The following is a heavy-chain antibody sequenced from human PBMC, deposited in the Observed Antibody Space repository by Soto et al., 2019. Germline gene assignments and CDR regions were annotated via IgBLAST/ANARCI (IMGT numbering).Heavy chain of an antibody. CDR3: AKDRRAGGNSAFYFDF. D-gene: IGHD3-16*01. V-gene: IGHV3-23*01. Sequence: GWSLRLSCASSVFKFINYAMSWVRQAPGKGLEWVSLISATGGGTYYADSVKGRFTISRDNSHNTLYLQVHSLTAEDTAVYYCAKDRRAGGNSAFYFDFWGQGAQVTVPQ. CDR1: VFKFINYA. J-gene: IGHJ4*02. CDR2: ISATGGGT.